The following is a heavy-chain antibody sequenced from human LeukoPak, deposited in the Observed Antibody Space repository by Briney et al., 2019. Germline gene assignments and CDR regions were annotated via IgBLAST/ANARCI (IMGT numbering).Heavy chain of an antibody. CDR1: GFAFSSYS. V-gene: IGHV3-21*01. CDR3: ARAKGIVVVPAAIGAFDI. Sequence: PGGSLRLSCAASGFAFSSYSMNWVRQAPGKGLEWVSSISSSSSYIYYADSVKGRFTISRDNAKNSLYLQMNSLRAEDTAVYYCARAKGIVVVPAAIGAFDIWGQGTMVTVSS. D-gene: IGHD2-2*02. CDR2: ISSSSSYI. J-gene: IGHJ3*02.